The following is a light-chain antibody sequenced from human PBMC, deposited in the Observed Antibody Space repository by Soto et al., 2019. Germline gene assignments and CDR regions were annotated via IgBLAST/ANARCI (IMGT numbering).Light chain of an antibody. CDR1: QSVSSY. J-gene: IGKJ4*02. CDR3: QKHSSATRT. CDR2: AAS. Sequence: DIQLPVSKYSMSASVGDRVTITCRASQSVSSYLTWYQQKPGKAPKLLIYAASSLQSGVPSRFSGSGSGTEFTLTISSLQPEDVAVYYCQKHSSATRTFGGGTKVDIK. V-gene: IGKV1-39*01.